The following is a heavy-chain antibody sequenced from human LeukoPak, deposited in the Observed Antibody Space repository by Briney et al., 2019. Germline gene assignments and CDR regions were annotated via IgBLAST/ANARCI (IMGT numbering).Heavy chain of an antibody. CDR1: GYTFNSYY. D-gene: IGHD3-10*01. J-gene: IGHJ6*03. CDR2: INPSGGST. CDR3: ARGPSITMVRGGQWYYYMDV. Sequence: ASVKVSCKASGYTFNSYYIHWVRRAPGQGLEWMGLINPSGGSTNYAQKFQSRVTMTRDTSTSTVYMELSSLRSEDTAVYYCARGPSITMVRGGQWYYYMDVWGKGTTVTISS. V-gene: IGHV1-46*02.